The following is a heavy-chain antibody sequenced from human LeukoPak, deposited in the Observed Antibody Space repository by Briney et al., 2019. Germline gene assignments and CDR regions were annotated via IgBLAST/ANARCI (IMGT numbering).Heavy chain of an antibody. Sequence: PSETLSLTCTVSGGSISSSSYYWGWIRQPPGKGLEWIGSIYYSGSTYYNPSLKSRVTISVDTSKNQFSLKLSSVTAADTAVYYCARTGPMYSSIPFDPWGQGTLVTVSS. CDR2: IYYSGST. CDR3: ARTGPMYSSIPFDP. V-gene: IGHV4-39*07. D-gene: IGHD6-13*01. J-gene: IGHJ5*02. CDR1: GGSISSSSYY.